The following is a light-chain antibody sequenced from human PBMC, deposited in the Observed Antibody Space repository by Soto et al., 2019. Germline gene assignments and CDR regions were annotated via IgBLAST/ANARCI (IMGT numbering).Light chain of an antibody. CDR2: DVS. J-gene: IGLJ1*01. Sequence: QSALTQPASVSGSPGQSITISCTGTSIDVGGYNYVSWYQQHPGKAPKLMIYDVSNRPSGVSNRFSGSKSGNTASLTISGLQAENEDDYYCISYTSSSTPYVFGTGTKVTVL. CDR1: SIDVGGYNY. V-gene: IGLV2-14*01. CDR3: ISYTSSSTPYV.